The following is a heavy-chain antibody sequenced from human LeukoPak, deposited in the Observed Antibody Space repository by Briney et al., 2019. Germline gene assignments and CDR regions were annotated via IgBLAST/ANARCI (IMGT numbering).Heavy chain of an antibody. CDR1: GYTFTAFY. D-gene: IGHD3-10*01. J-gene: IGHJ4*02. Sequence: ASVKVSCKASGYTFTAFYMHWVRQAPGQGLEWMGWINPNSSATNYAQKFQGRVTMTRDTSISTAYMKLSRLRSEDTAVYYCATEGGSFLLDYWGQGTLVTVSS. CDR3: ATEGGSFLLDY. CDR2: INPNSSAT. V-gene: IGHV1-2*02.